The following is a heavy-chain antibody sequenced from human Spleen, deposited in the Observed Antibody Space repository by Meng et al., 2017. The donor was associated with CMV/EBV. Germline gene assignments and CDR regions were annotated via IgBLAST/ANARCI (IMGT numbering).Heavy chain of an antibody. D-gene: IGHD3-22*01. CDR1: GYSLSISGMG. Sequence: SGYSLSISGMGDGWIHQPPGEAVGWLAITYWDGNKHYSPSLKGRLTITKDTSKNQVDLTMTNMEPEDTATYYCANSPYFYDSRSFDYWGQGTLVTVSS. J-gene: IGHJ4*02. V-gene: IGHV2-5*02. CDR2: TYWDGNK. CDR3: ANSPYFYDSRSFDY.